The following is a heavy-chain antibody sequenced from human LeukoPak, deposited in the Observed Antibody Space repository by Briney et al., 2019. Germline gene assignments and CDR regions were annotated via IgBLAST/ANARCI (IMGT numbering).Heavy chain of an antibody. D-gene: IGHD6-19*01. CDR1: GVTFSSYE. V-gene: IGHV3-48*03. Sequence: PGGSLRLSCAASGVTFSSYEVNWVRQAPGKGLEWVSYISGGGNTVHYADSVKGRFTISRDNTKNSLYLQMNSLRAEDTAVYYCARVPGSSGWNYYFDYWGQGTLVTVSS. CDR2: ISGGGNTV. J-gene: IGHJ4*02. CDR3: ARVPGSSGWNYYFDY.